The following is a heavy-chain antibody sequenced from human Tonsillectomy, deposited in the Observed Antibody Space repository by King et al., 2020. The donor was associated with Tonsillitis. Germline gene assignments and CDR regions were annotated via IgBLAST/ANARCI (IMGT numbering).Heavy chain of an antibody. Sequence: VQLVESGAEVKKPGASVKVSCKASGYTLNSFGVTWVRQAPGQGLEWMGWINGYNDNTNYAQKLQGRVTMTTDTSTSTAYMELRSLRSDDTAVYYCATPGTDSSGYQYFAFWGQGTLVTVSS. J-gene: IGHJ4*02. V-gene: IGHV1-18*01. CDR2: INGYNDNT. CDR3: ATPGTDSSGYQYFAF. CDR1: GYTLNSFG. D-gene: IGHD3-22*01.